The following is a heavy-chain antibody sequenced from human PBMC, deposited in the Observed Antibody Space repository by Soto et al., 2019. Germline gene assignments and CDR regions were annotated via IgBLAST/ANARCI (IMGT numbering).Heavy chain of an antibody. CDR2: IYYSGST. CDR3: ACIPYSSSSYYFDY. D-gene: IGHD6-6*01. CDR1: GGSISSYY. V-gene: IGHV4-59*08. Sequence: SETLSLTCTVSGGSISSYYWSWIRQPPGKGLEWIGYIYYSGSTNYNPSLKSRVTISVDTSKNQFSLKLSSVTAADTAVYYCACIPYSSSSYYFDYWGKGTLVPVSS. J-gene: IGHJ4*02.